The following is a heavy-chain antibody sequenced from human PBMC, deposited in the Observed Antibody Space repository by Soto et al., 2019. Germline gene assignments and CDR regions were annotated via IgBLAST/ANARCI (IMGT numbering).Heavy chain of an antibody. J-gene: IGHJ6*02. V-gene: IGHV3-30-3*01. D-gene: IGHD6-13*01. CDR2: ISYDGSNK. Sequence: GGSLRLSCAASGFTFSSYAMHWVRQAPGKGLEWVAVISYDGSNKYYADSVKGRFTISRDNSKNTLYLQMNSLRAEDTAVYYCASRGFHSSSYLSYYYYGMDVWGQGTTVTVSS. CDR3: ASRGFHSSSYLSYYYYGMDV. CDR1: GFTFSSYA.